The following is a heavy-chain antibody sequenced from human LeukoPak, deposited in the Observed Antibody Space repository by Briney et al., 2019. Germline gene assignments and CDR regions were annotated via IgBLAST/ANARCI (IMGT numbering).Heavy chain of an antibody. D-gene: IGHD2-21*01. CDR3: ARDHPNCVGTDCLLFDY. Sequence: TGGSLRLSCAASGFPFSGYAMSWARQAPGKGLEWVSTITRGGAGTYYADSVKGRFTISRDNSKNTLYLRVNSLRAEDTAVYYCARDHPNCVGTDCLLFDYWGQGTLVTVSS. CDR2: ITRGGAGT. V-gene: IGHV3-23*01. J-gene: IGHJ4*02. CDR1: GFPFSGYA.